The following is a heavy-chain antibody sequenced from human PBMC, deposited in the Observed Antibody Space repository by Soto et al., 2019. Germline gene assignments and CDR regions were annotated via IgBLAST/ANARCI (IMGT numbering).Heavy chain of an antibody. Sequence: SETLSLTCTVSGGSISSYYWSWIRQPPGKGLEWIGYIYYSGSTNYNPSLKSRVTISIDTSKNQFSLKLSSVTAADTAVYYCARDYVGNDAFDIWGQGTMVTVS. CDR2: IYYSGST. D-gene: IGHD3-16*01. V-gene: IGHV4-59*01. CDR1: GGSISSYY. CDR3: ARDYVGNDAFDI. J-gene: IGHJ3*02.